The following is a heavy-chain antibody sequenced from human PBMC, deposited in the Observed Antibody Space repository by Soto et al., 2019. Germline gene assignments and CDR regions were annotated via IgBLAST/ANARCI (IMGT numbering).Heavy chain of an antibody. CDR3: ARGDSTDCSNGVCSFFYNHDMDV. CDR2: INPKSGGT. Sequence: ASVKVSCKASGYSFTDYHIHWVRQAPGQGLEWLGRINPKSGGTSTAQKFQGWVTMTTDTSISTASMELTRLTSDDTAIYYCARGDSTDCSNGVCSFFYNHDMDVWGRGTTVTVSS. J-gene: IGHJ6*02. CDR1: GYSFTDYH. D-gene: IGHD2-8*01. V-gene: IGHV1-2*04.